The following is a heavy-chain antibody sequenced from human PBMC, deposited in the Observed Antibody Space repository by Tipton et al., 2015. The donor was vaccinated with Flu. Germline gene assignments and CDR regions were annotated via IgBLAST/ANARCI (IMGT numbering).Heavy chain of an antibody. V-gene: IGHV4-39*01. CDR3: ARRDYSNYVSDPRNWFDS. Sequence: GLVKPSETLSLTCGVSGDSIRSSNYYWGWIRQPPGKGLEWIGNIHQTGNFYYNPSLRSRVTISIDRSKNRFSLELKSVTAADTAVYYCARRDYSNYVSDPRNWFDSWGQGTQVSVSS. D-gene: IGHD4-11*01. CDR2: IHQTGNF. J-gene: IGHJ5*01. CDR1: GDSIRSSNYY.